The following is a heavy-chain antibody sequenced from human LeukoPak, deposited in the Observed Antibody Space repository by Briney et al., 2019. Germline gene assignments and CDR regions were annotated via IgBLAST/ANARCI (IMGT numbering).Heavy chain of an antibody. CDR3: AKDHQLSYYYYYMDV. CDR2: ISPGGGTT. CDR1: GLPFGSEA. V-gene: IGHV3-23*01. J-gene: IGHJ6*03. Sequence: GGSLRLSCTVSGLPFGSEAMSWVRQAPGRGLEWVSSISPGGGTTYYADSVKGRFTISRDNSKNTLYLQMSSLRAEDTAVYYCAKDHQLSYYYYYMDVWGKGTTVTVSS. D-gene: IGHD2-2*01.